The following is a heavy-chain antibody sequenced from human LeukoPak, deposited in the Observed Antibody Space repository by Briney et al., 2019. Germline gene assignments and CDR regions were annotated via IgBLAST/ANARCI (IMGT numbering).Heavy chain of an antibody. Sequence: PGGSLRLSCAASGFTFSSYAMHWVRQAPGKGLEGVAVISYDGSNKYYADSVKGRFTISRDNSKNTLYLQMNSLRAEDTAVYYCARDYYDSSGYYYADAFDIWGQGTMVTVSS. CDR1: GFTFSSYA. CDR2: ISYDGSNK. CDR3: ARDYYDSSGYYYADAFDI. V-gene: IGHV3-30*04. D-gene: IGHD3-22*01. J-gene: IGHJ3*02.